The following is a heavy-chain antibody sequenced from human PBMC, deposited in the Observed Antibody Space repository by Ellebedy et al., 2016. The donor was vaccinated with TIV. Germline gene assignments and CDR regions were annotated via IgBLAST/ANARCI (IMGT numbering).Heavy chain of an antibody. Sequence: GESLKISXQGSGYSFTSYWIGRVRQMPEKGLELMGIIYPGDSETRYSPSFQGQVTISADQSISTAYLQWSSLKASDTAMYYCARHTTVTTGMDVWGQGTTVTVSS. J-gene: IGHJ6*02. CDR1: GYSFTSYW. CDR3: ARHTTVTTGMDV. V-gene: IGHV5-51*01. D-gene: IGHD4-17*01. CDR2: IYPGDSET.